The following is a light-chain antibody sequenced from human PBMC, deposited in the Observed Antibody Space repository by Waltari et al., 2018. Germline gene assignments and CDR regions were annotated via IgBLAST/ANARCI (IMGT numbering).Light chain of an antibody. CDR1: SGHSSFV. V-gene: IGLV4-69*01. CDR2: LNTDGGH. Sequence: SASASLGASVKLTCTLSSGHSSFVIAWHQQQPGKGPRYLMTLNTDGGHTKGDGIPDRFSGSTSGAERYLTIASLQSEDEADYFCQTWGTGIVVFGGGTKLTVL. CDR3: QTWGTGIVV. J-gene: IGLJ2*01.